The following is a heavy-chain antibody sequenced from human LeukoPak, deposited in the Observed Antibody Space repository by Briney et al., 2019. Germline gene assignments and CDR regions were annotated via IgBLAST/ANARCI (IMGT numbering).Heavy chain of an antibody. CDR3: ASNNWNYVFDY. J-gene: IGHJ4*02. D-gene: IGHD1-7*01. V-gene: IGHV4-59*08. Sequence: KASETLSLTCTVSGGSISSYYWSWIRQPPGKGLEWIGYIYYSGSTNYNPSLKSRVTISVDTSKNQFSLKLSSVTAADTAVYYCASNNWNYVFDYWGQGTLVTVSS. CDR1: GGSISSYY. CDR2: IYYSGST.